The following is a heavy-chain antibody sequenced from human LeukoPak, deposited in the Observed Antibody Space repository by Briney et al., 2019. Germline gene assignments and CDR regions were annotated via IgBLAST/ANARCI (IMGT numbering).Heavy chain of an antibody. CDR3: ASYYCDSSGRDYYYYYMDV. Sequence: PSETLSLTCTVSGGSISSYYWSWIRQPPGKGLEWIGYIYYSGSTNYNPSLKSRVTISVDTSKNQFSLKLSSVTAADTAVYYCASYYCDSSGRDYYYYYMDVWGKGTTVTVSS. D-gene: IGHD3-22*01. CDR2: IYYSGST. J-gene: IGHJ6*03. V-gene: IGHV4-59*08. CDR1: GGSISSYY.